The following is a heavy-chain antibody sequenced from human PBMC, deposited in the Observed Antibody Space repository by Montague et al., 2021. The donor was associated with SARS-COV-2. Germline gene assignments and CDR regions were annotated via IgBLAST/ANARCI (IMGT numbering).Heavy chain of an antibody. D-gene: IGHD1-26*01. V-gene: IGHV6-1*01. Sequence: CAISGDSVSSDSATWHWIRQSPSRGLEWLGRTYYRSRWSNDYAVSVRSRIIINPDTPTNQFPLQLSSVTPEDTAVYFCARERWAVGVSFDYWGQGTLVTVSS. CDR3: ARERWAVGVSFDY. CDR1: GDSVSSDSAT. CDR2: TYYRSRWSN. J-gene: IGHJ4*02.